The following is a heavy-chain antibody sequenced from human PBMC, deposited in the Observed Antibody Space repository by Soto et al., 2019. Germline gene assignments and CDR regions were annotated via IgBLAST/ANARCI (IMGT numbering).Heavy chain of an antibody. D-gene: IGHD2-15*01. Sequence: QVQLVQSGIEVKNPGASVKVSCKASGYAFTSFGISWVRQAPGQGLEWMGWTVANNGYTKYAQNLQGRVNLITNTSTRTAYMELRSLMYDDTAVYYCARCSGGTCYASYAFDLWGQGTMVTVSS. CDR2: TVANNGYT. CDR1: GYAFTSFG. CDR3: ARCSGGTCYASYAFDL. J-gene: IGHJ3*01. V-gene: IGHV1-18*01.